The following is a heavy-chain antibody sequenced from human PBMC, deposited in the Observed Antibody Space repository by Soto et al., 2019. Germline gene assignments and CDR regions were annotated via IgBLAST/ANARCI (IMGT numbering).Heavy chain of an antibody. CDR1: GDTFTEYY. CDR3: ARGGHVVVVTAALDY. CDR2: VNPSGGHT. Sequence: QVQLMQSGAEVKKPGASVKVSCKASGDTFTEYYIHWVRQAPGQGLEWMGTVNPSGGHTTYAQQFLGRVTMTRDTSTSTLYRELTSLTSEDTAVYYCARGGHVVVVTAALDYWGQGTLVTVSS. D-gene: IGHD2-21*02. J-gene: IGHJ4*02. V-gene: IGHV1-46*01.